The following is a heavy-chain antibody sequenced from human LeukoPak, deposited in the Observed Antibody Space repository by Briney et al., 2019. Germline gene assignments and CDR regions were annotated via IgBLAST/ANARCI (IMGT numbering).Heavy chain of an antibody. CDR2: ISDTGNT. Sequence: GGSLRLSCAASGFTLSSYAMSWVRQAPGKGLEWVSAISDTGNTYHADSVKGRFTISRDSSKNTLFLQMNRLSPEDAAVYYCAKAPVTTCRGAFCYPFDYWGLGTLVTVSS. CDR1: GFTLSSYA. D-gene: IGHD2-15*01. V-gene: IGHV3-23*01. CDR3: AKAPVTTCRGAFCYPFDY. J-gene: IGHJ4*02.